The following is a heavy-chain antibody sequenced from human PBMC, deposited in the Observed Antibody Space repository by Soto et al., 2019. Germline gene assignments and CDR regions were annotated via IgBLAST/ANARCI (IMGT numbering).Heavy chain of an antibody. CDR1: GFSLTTTRMG. V-gene: IGHV2-5*02. CDR3: AHAGDFDLLSFDR. Sequence: QITLKESGPPLVRPAQTLTLTCAFSGFSLTTTRMGVAWIRQPPGKALVWLALIHWDDDKRYSPSLKNRLTVSKDTSTNRVVLTITNISPDDTGTYFCAHAGDFDLLSFDRWGPGTLVTVSS. CDR2: IHWDDDK. J-gene: IGHJ4*02. D-gene: IGHD2-15*01.